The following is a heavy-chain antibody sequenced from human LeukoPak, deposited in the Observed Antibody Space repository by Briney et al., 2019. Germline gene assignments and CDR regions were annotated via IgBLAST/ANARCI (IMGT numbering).Heavy chain of an antibody. Sequence: SETLSLTCTVSGESISGFYWTWIRQPPGKGLEWIGYIYYSGSTNYNPSLKSRVTISVDTSKNQFSLKLSSVTAADTAVYYCARLDRGDYYGSGSYNWFDPWGQGTLVTVSS. CDR1: GESISGFY. D-gene: IGHD3-10*01. CDR2: IYYSGST. CDR3: ARLDRGDYYGSGSYNWFDP. V-gene: IGHV4-59*01. J-gene: IGHJ5*02.